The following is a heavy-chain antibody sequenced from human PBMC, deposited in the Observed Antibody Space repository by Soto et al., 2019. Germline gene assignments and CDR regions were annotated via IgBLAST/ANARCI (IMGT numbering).Heavy chain of an antibody. Sequence: SETLSLTCAVSGGSISSSNWWSWVRQPPGKGLEWIGEIYHSGSTNYNPSLKSRATISVDKSKNQFSLKLSSVTAADTAVYYCARDSSIAARLLYYYGMDVWGQGTTVTVSS. CDR3: ARDSSIAARLLYYYGMDV. D-gene: IGHD6-6*01. CDR1: GGSISSSNW. V-gene: IGHV4-4*02. CDR2: IYHSGST. J-gene: IGHJ6*02.